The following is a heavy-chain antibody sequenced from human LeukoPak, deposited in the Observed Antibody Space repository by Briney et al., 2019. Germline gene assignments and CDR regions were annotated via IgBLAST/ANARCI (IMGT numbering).Heavy chain of an antibody. Sequence: PSGTLSLTCAVSGGSISSSNWWSWVRQPPGKGLEWIGEIYHSGSTNYNPSLKSRVTISVDKSNNQFSLKLSSVTAADTAVYYCARVSITMFRGVGSNRFDPWGQGTLVTVSS. J-gene: IGHJ5*02. D-gene: IGHD3-10*01. CDR1: GGSISSSNW. CDR2: IYHSGST. CDR3: ARVSITMFRGVGSNRFDP. V-gene: IGHV4-4*02.